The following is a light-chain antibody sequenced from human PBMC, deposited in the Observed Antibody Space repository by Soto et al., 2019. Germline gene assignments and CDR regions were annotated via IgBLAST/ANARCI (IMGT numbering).Light chain of an antibody. CDR1: QSVSISF. CDR3: QQYGSSPLT. V-gene: IGKV3-20*01. J-gene: IGKJ4*01. CDR2: RSS. Sequence: IVMTQSPGTLSLSPGERATLSCRASQSVSISFLAWYQQKPGQAPRLLISRSSSRATGIPDRFSGSGSGTDFTLTINRLEPEDFAVYYCQQYGSSPLTFGGGTKVEIK.